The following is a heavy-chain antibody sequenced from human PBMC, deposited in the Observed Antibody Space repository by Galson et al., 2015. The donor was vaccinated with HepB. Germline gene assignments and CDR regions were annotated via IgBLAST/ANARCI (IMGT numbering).Heavy chain of an antibody. D-gene: IGHD2-21*01. V-gene: IGHV1-18*01. CDR1: GYTFTSYG. CDR2: ISAYNGNT. Sequence: SVKVSCKASGYTFTSYGISWVRQAPGQGLEWMGWISAYNGNTNYAQKLQGRVTMTTDTSTSTAYMELRSLRSDDTAVYYCAASLCGGDCYSNYYYYMDVWGKGTTVTVSS. CDR3: AASLCGGDCYSNYYYYMDV. J-gene: IGHJ6*03.